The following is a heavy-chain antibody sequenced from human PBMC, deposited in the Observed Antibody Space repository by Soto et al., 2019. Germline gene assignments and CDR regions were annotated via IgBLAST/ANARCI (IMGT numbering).Heavy chain of an antibody. Sequence: EVQLVESGGGLIQPGGSLRLSCEASGFTFSSNDMNWVRQAPGKGLEWVSLIWTSGSTAYADSVKGRFTISRDNSKSALYLHMSSLRAEDTAVYYCATRPLLRRAPWGQGTMVTVSS. V-gene: IGHV3-53*01. J-gene: IGHJ3*01. CDR1: GFTFSSND. CDR3: ATRPLLRRAP. D-gene: IGHD3-16*01. CDR2: IWTSGST.